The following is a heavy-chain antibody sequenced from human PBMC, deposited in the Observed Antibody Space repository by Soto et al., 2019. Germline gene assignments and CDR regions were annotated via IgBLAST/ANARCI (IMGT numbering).Heavy chain of an antibody. J-gene: IGHJ6*02. CDR3: AKDSWAIFGVPAGEYYAMDV. V-gene: IGHV3-23*01. Sequence: LRLSCVASGFTFENYAMSWVRQAPGKGLEWVSAISGSGGTTYYSDSVRGRFTISRDNSKNTVYLQMNDLRVEDAAEYFCAKDSWAIFGVPAGEYYAMDVWGQGTTVTVSS. CDR1: GFTFENYA. CDR2: ISGSGGTT. D-gene: IGHD3-3*01.